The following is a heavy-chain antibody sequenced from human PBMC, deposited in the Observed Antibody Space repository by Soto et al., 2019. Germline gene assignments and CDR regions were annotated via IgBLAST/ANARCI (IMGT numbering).Heavy chain of an antibody. Sequence: EVQLVESGGGSIQPGGSLRLSCAASGFTFSSYNMNWVRQAPGKGLEWISYISSTGSTTYYADSVKGRFTTSRDNAKNSLFLQINSLRDEDTAVYYCAREARGFDYWGQGTLVTVSS. CDR3: AREARGFDY. J-gene: IGHJ4*02. CDR2: ISSTGSTT. CDR1: GFTFSSYN. V-gene: IGHV3-48*02. D-gene: IGHD3-10*01.